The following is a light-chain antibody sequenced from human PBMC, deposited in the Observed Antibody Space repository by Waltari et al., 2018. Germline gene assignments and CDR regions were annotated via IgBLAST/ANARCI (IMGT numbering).Light chain of an antibody. J-gene: IGLJ3*02. CDR2: EGS. Sequence: QSALTPPASASASPGQSITISCLGTTSDVARSNPLSWYQQHPGKAPKLMIYEGSTRASGVSSRFSGSKSVNTASLTCSGLQSEDGAEYYCCSYVGTITWVFGGGTKLTVL. CDR1: TSDVARSNP. V-gene: IGLV2-23*01. CDR3: CSYVGTITWV.